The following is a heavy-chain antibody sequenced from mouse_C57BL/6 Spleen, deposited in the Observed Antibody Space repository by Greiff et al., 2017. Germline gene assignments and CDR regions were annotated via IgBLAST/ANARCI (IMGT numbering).Heavy chain of an antibody. V-gene: IGHV1-15*01. D-gene: IGHD2-3*01. CDR3: TKRGLYDPFAY. CDR2: IDPETGGT. J-gene: IGHJ3*01. CDR1: GYTFTDYE. Sequence: QVQLKESGAELVRPGASVTLSCKASGYTFTDYEMHWVKQTPVHGLEWIGAIDPETGGTAYNQKFKGKAILTADKSSSTAYMELRSLTSEDSAVYYCTKRGLYDPFAYWGQGTLVTVSA.